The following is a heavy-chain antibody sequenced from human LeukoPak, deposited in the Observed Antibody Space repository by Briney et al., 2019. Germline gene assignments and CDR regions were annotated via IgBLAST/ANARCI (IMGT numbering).Heavy chain of an antibody. CDR2: INPNSGAT. CDR1: GYTFTGYY. Sequence: ASVKVSCKASGYTFTGYYMHWVRQAPGQGLEWMGWINPNSGATNYAQKFQDRVTMTRDTSISTAYMELSRLRSDDTAVYYCARAIAGAGSKGYFDYWGQGTLVTVSS. V-gene: IGHV1-2*02. D-gene: IGHD6-13*01. CDR3: ARAIAGAGSKGYFDY. J-gene: IGHJ4*02.